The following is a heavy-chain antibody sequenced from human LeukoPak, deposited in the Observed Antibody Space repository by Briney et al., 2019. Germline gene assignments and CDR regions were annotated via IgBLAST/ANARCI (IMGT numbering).Heavy chain of an antibody. D-gene: IGHD4-11*01. V-gene: IGHV3-49*04. CDR3: TRAGNDYNNYQTPY. Sequence: GRSLRLSCTVSGFTFGENDMSWVRQAPGKGLEWIGIIRSKLYGQTTEYAASVKGRFTISRDDDKSIAFLQLNSLKTEDTAVYYCTRAGNDYNNYQTPYWSQGTLVTVAS. J-gene: IGHJ4*02. CDR2: IRSKLYGQTT. CDR1: GFTFGEND.